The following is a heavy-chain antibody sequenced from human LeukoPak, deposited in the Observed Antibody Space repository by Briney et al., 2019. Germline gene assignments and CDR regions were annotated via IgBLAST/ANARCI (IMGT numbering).Heavy chain of an antibody. CDR3: ARIGRGSSCQADY. V-gene: IGHV4-34*01. D-gene: IGHD6-13*01. Sequence: PSETLSLTCAVYGGSFSGYYWSWIRQPPGKGLEGIGEINHSGSTNYNPSLKSRVTISVDTSKNQFSLKLSSVTAADTAVYYCARIGRGSSCQADYWGQGTLVTVSS. J-gene: IGHJ4*02. CDR1: GGSFSGYY. CDR2: INHSGST.